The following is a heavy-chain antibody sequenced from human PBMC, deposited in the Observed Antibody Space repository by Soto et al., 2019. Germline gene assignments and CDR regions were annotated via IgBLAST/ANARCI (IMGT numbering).Heavy chain of an antibody. J-gene: IGHJ6*02. CDR3: ARDALYFPIQLWPSYYYYGMDV. D-gene: IGHD5-18*01. V-gene: IGHV3-30-3*01. CDR1: GFTFSSYA. CDR2: ISYDGSNK. Sequence: QVQLVESGGGVVQPGRSLRLSCAASGFTFSSYAMHWVRQAPGKGLEWVAVISYDGSNKYYADFVKGRFTISRDNSKNNLYLQMNSLRADDTAVYYCARDALYFPIQLWPSYYYYGMDVWGQGTTVTVSS.